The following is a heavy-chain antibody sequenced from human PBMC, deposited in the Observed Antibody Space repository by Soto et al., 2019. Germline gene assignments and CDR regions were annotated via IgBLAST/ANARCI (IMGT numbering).Heavy chain of an antibody. V-gene: IGHV4-30-4*01. Sequence: PSETLSLTCTVSGGSISSGDYYWSWIRQPPGKGLEWIGYIYYSGSTYYNPSLKSRVTISVDTSKNQFSLKLSSVTAADTAVYYCARDDGSGSYFGYYGMDVWGQGTTVTVSS. CDR2: IYYSGST. CDR3: ARDDGSGSYFGYYGMDV. J-gene: IGHJ6*02. D-gene: IGHD3-10*01. CDR1: GGSISSGDYY.